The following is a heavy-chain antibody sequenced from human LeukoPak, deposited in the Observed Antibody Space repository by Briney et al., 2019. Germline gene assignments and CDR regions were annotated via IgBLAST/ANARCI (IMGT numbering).Heavy chain of an antibody. V-gene: IGHV4-39*07. CDR2: IYYSGST. Sequence: SETLSLTCTVSGGSISSSSYYWGWIRQPPGKGLEWIGSIYYSGSTYYNPSLKSRVTISVDTSKNQFSLKLSSVTAADTAVYYCARDWGDGFDYWGQGTLVTVSS. J-gene: IGHJ4*02. CDR3: ARDWGDGFDY. CDR1: GGSISSSSYY. D-gene: IGHD2-21*02.